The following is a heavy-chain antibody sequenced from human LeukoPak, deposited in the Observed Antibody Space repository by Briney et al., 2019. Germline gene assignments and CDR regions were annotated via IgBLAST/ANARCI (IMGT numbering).Heavy chain of an antibody. Sequence: ASVKVSCKASGYTFTSYGISWVRQAPGQGLEWMGWISAYNGNTNYAQKFQGRVTITADKSTSTAYMELSSLRSEDTAVYYCARGGTLRDGYPIRLDYWGQGTLVTVSS. CDR1: GYTFTSYG. D-gene: IGHD5-24*01. CDR2: ISAYNGNT. CDR3: ARGGTLRDGYPIRLDY. J-gene: IGHJ4*02. V-gene: IGHV1-18*01.